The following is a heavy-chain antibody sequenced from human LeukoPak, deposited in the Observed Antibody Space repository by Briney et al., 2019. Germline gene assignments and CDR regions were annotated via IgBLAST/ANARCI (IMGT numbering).Heavy chain of an antibody. V-gene: IGHV4-30-2*01. D-gene: IGHD4-11*01. CDR2: IYHSGST. CDR1: GGSISSGGYY. J-gene: IGHJ3*02. Sequence: SETLSLTCAVSGGSISSGGYYWSWIRQPPGKGLEWIGYIYHSGSTYYNPSLKSRVTISVDRSKNQFSLKLSSVTAADTAVYYCARGRLPLAFDIWGQGTMVTVSS. CDR3: ARGRLPLAFDI.